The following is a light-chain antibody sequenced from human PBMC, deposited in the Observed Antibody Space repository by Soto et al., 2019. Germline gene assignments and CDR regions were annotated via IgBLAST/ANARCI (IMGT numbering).Light chain of an antibody. CDR3: CSYGRSGSSV. CDR1: SSDVGNSDL. Sequence: QSALTQPASVSGSPGQSITISCTATSSDVGNSDLVSWYQHHPGKAPKLMIYEATKRPSGVSDRFSGSRSANTASLTISGLQAEDEADYYCCSYGRSGSSVFGTGTKVTVL. CDR2: EAT. J-gene: IGLJ1*01. V-gene: IGLV2-23*01.